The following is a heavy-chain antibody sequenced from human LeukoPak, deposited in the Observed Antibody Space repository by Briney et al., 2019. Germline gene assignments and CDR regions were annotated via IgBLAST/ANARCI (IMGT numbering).Heavy chain of an antibody. CDR2: ISSSSSTI. J-gene: IGHJ4*02. V-gene: IGHV3-48*01. CDR1: GFTFSSYS. CDR3: ARVYLERLTAGYFDH. D-gene: IGHD2-8*01. Sequence: PGGSLRLSCAASGFTFSSYSMNWVRQAPGKGLEWVSYISSSSSTIYYADSVKGRFTISRDNAKNSLYLQMNSLRAEDTAAYFCARVYLERLTAGYFDHWGQGTQVTVSP.